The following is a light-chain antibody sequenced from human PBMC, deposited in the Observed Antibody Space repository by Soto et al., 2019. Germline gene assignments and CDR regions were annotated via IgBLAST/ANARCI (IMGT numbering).Light chain of an antibody. CDR2: DAS. Sequence: GDRVTITCRASQGISSALAWYQQKPGKAPKLLIYDASSLESGVPSRFSGSGSGTDFTLTISSLQPEXXXXXXCQQFNSYPPTFGGGTKVEIK. CDR3: QQFNSYPPT. CDR1: QGISSA. J-gene: IGKJ4*01. V-gene: IGKV1-13*02.